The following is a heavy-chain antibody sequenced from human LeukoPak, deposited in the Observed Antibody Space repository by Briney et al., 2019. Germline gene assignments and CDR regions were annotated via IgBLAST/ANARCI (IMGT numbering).Heavy chain of an antibody. CDR1: GFTFSSYG. D-gene: IGHD5-12*01. V-gene: IGHV3-30*02. CDR3: ATPGGYSGSAPAY. Sequence: GRSLRLSCAASGFTFSSYGMHWVRQAPGKGLEWVAFIRYDGSNKYYADSVKGRFTISRDDSKNTLYLQMNSLRAEDTAVYYCATPGGYSGSAPAYWGQGTLVTVSS. CDR2: IRYDGSNK. J-gene: IGHJ4*02.